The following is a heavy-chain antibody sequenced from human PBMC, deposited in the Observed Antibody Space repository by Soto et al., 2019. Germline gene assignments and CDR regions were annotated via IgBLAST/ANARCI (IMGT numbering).Heavy chain of an antibody. D-gene: IGHD3-3*01. V-gene: IGHV3-49*03. CDR1: GFTFGDYA. CDR2: IRGKAYGGTT. Sequence: PGGSLRLSCTASGFTFGDYAMSWFRQAPGKGLEWVGFIRGKAYGGTTEYAASVKGRFTISRDDSKSIAYLQMNSLKTEDTAVYYCTRDYDFWSGLNYYYYYYMDVWGKGTTVTVSS. CDR3: TRDYDFWSGLNYYYYYYMDV. J-gene: IGHJ6*03.